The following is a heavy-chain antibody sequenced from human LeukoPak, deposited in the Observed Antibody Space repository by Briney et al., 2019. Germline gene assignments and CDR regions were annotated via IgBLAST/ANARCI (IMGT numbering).Heavy chain of an antibody. J-gene: IGHJ5*02. CDR3: AREDIVVVVAATGWFDP. CDR1: GYTFTGYY. CDR2: INPRSGGT. D-gene: IGHD2-15*01. Sequence: ASVKVSCKASGYTFTGYYMHWVRQAPGQGREWMGWINPRSGGTKYAQKFQGRVTMTRDTSINTAYMELSRLRSDDTAVYYCAREDIVVVVAATGWFDPWGQGTLVTVSS. V-gene: IGHV1-2*02.